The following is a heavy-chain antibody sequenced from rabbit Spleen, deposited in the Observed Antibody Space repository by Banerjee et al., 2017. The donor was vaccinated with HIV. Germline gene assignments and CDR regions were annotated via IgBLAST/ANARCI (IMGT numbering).Heavy chain of an antibody. D-gene: IGHD1-1*01. CDR3: ARDTSSSFSSYGMDL. CDR1: GFSFSGNSY. Sequence: QEQLTETGGDLVKPEGSLTLTCTASGFSFSGNSYMCWVRQAPGKGLEWIACIDTGSSGFTYFASWAKGRFTISKTSSTTVTLQMTSLTAADTATYFCARDTSSSFSSYGMDLWGPGTLVTVS. V-gene: IGHV1S45*01. J-gene: IGHJ6*01. CDR2: IDTGSSGFT.